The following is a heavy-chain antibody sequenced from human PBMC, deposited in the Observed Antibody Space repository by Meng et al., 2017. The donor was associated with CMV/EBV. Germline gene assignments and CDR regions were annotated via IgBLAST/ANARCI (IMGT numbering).Heavy chain of an antibody. CDR2: ISSSGSTI. CDR3: ARDYCSSTSCYREGDYYYYYGMDV. D-gene: IGHD2-2*02. J-gene: IGHJ6*02. CDR1: GFTFSSYE. Sequence: SLKISCAASGFTFSSYEMNWVRQAPGKGLEWVSYISSSGSTIYYADSVKGRFTISRDNAKNSLYLQMNSLRAEDTAVYYCARDYCSSTSCYREGDYYYYYGMDVWGQGTTVTVSS. V-gene: IGHV3-48*03.